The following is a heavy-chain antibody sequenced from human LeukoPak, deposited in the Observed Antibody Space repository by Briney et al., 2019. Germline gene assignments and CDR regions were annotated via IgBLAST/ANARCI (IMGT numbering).Heavy chain of an antibody. CDR1: GYTFTSYY. CDR3: ARDRNYYGSGSYSLNYCYYGMDV. V-gene: IGHV1-46*01. D-gene: IGHD3-10*01. J-gene: IGHJ6*02. CDR2: INPSGGST. Sequence: APVKVSCKASGYTFTSYYMHWVRQAPGQGLEWMGIINPSGGSTSYAQKFQGRVTMTRDTSTSTVYMELSSLRSEDTAVYYCARDRNYYGSGSYSLNYCYYGMDVWGQGTTVTVSS.